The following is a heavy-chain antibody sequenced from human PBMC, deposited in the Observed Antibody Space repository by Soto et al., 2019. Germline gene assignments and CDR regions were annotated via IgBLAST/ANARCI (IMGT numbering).Heavy chain of an antibody. V-gene: IGHV1-2*04. J-gene: IGHJ4*02. CDR2: INPNSGGT. Sequence: ASVKVSCKASVYTFTGYYMHWVRQAPGQGLEWMGWINPNSGGTNYAQKFQGWVTMTRDTSISTAYMELSRLRSDDTAVYYCARGLQGYCSGGSCLYYWGQGTLVTVSS. CDR1: VYTFTGYY. CDR3: ARGLQGYCSGGSCLYY. D-gene: IGHD2-15*01.